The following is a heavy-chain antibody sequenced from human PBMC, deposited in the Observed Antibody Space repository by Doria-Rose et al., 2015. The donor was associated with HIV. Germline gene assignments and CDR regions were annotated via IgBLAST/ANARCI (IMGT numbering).Heavy chain of an antibody. D-gene: IGHD6-13*01. V-gene: IGHV2-26*01. Sequence: SGPVLVKPAETLTLTCTVSGVSLSSPGMGVSWIRQPPGKALEWLANIFSDDDRSYTTSLKCRLTISRGTSKSQVVLTMTDMDPVDTATYYCARIKSSRWYHKYYFDFWGQGTLVIVSA. J-gene: IGHJ4*02. CDR3: ARIKSSRWYHKYYFDF. CDR1: GVSLSSPGMG. CDR2: IFSDDDR.